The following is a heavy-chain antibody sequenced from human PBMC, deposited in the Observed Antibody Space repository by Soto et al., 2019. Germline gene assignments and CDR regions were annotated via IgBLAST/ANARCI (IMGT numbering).Heavy chain of an antibody. CDR2: IIPIFGTA. CDR1: GGTFTNYA. D-gene: IGHD4-17*01. V-gene: IGHV1-69*01. Sequence: QVQLVQSGAEVKKPGSSVKVSCKASGGTFTNYAINWVRQAPGQGLEWLGGIIPIFGTANYAQKLQGRLTITADESTSSAYMELSSMRSEYTAVSSCASPLRSLSWYFDLWGRGTLVTVSS. CDR3: ASPLRSLSWYFDL. J-gene: IGHJ2*01.